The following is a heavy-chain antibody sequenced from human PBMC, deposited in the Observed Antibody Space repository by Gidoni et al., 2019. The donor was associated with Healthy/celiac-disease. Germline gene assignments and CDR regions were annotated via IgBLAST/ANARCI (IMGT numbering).Heavy chain of an antibody. J-gene: IGHJ4*02. CDR1: GYSISSGYY. Sequence: HVQLQESGPGLVKPSETLSLTCAVSGYSISSGYYWGWLRQPPGKGLEWIGSSNHSGSTYYNPSLKSRVAISVDTSKNQFSLELSSVTAAYTAVYYCAREYSRTSLYYFDYWGQGTLVTVSS. V-gene: IGHV4-38-2*01. D-gene: IGHD5-18*01. CDR3: AREYSRTSLYYFDY. CDR2: SNHSGST.